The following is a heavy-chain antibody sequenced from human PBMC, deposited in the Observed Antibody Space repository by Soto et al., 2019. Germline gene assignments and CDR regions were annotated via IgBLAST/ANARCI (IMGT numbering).Heavy chain of an antibody. D-gene: IGHD3-22*01. Sequence: TSETLSLTCTVSGGSISSSTYFWGRIRQPPGKGLEWIGSIDYSGTTYYNTSLRTRATISVDTSKNQFSLKLSSVTAADTAVYYCARDLRYDSSGYYHSTMNYFDYWGQGTLVTVSS. J-gene: IGHJ4*02. CDR3: ARDLRYDSSGYYHSTMNYFDY. V-gene: IGHV4-39*07. CDR2: IDYSGTT. CDR1: GGSISSSTYF.